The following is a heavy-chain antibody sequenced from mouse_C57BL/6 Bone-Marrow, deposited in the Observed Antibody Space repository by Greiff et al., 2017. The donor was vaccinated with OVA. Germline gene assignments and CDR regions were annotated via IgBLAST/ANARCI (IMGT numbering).Heavy chain of an antibody. V-gene: IGHV1-64*01. CDR1: GYTFTSYW. J-gene: IGHJ1*03. D-gene: IGHD3-1*01. CDR2: IHPNSGST. CDR3: AKGGLAARSNWYFDV. Sequence: QVQLQQPGAELVKPGASVKLSCKASGYTFTSYWMHWVKQRPGQGLEWIGMIHPNSGSTNYNEKFKSKATLTEDKPSSTAYMQLSSLTSEDSAVYNCAKGGLAARSNWYFDVCGTGTTVTVSS.